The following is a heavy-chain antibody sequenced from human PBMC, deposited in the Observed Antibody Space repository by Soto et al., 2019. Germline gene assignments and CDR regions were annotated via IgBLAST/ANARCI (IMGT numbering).Heavy chain of an antibody. D-gene: IGHD1-26*01. Sequence: QLQLQESGPGLVKPSETLSLTCTVSGGSISSSSYYWGWIRQPPGKGLEWIGSIYYSGSTYYNPSLKDRVTKSVDTSKNQFSLKLSSGTAADTAGYYWARIVPVMGARPIYYWGQGTLVTGSS. CDR1: GGSISSSSYY. CDR2: IYYSGST. CDR3: ARIVPVMGARPIYY. J-gene: IGHJ4*02. V-gene: IGHV4-39*01.